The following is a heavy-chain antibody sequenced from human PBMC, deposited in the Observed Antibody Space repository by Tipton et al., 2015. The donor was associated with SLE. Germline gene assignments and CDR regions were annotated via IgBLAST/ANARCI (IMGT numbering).Heavy chain of an antibody. J-gene: IGHJ4*02. CDR2: INHSGST. D-gene: IGHD3-3*01. CDR1: GGSFSGYY. CDR3: ASRTLWGGLDY. Sequence: TLSLTCTVYGGSFSGYYWSWIRQPPGKGLEWIGEINHSGSTNYNPSLKSRVTISVDTSKNQFSLKLSSVTAADTAVYYCASRTLWGGLDYWGQGTLVTVSS. V-gene: IGHV4-34*01.